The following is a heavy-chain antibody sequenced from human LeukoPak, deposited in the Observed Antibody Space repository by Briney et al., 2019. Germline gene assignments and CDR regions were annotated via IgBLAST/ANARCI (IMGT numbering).Heavy chain of an antibody. CDR1: GFTFSSYW. V-gene: IGHV3-74*03. D-gene: IGHD5-12*01. CDR3: AREGRVSGYDFDC. Sequence: GGSLRLSCAASGFTFSSYWMHWVRQAPGKGQVWVSRINSDGSSITYADSVKGRFTFSRDNAKNTLYLQMNSLRVEDTAVYYCAREGRVSGYDFDCWGQGTLVTVSS. CDR2: INSDGSSI. J-gene: IGHJ4*02.